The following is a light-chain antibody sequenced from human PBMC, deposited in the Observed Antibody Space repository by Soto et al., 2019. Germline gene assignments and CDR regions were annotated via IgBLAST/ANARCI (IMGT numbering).Light chain of an antibody. J-gene: IGLJ1*01. V-gene: IGLV2-14*01. Sequence: QSVLTQPASVSGSPGEWITISCTGTSSDVGGYNYVSWYQQHPGKAPKLMIYDVSNRPSGVSNRFSGSKSGNTASLTISGLQAEDEADYYCSSYTSSSTHYVFGTGTKVTVL. CDR1: SSDVGGYNY. CDR2: DVS. CDR3: SSYTSSSTHYV.